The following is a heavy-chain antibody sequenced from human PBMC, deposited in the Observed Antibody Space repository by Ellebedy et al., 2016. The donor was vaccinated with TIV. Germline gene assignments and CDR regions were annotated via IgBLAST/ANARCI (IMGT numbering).Heavy chain of an antibody. V-gene: IGHV1-3*01. CDR3: ATLGELFDY. J-gene: IGHJ4*02. D-gene: IGHD3-16*01. Sequence: KFQGRVTITRDTSASTAYMELSSLRSEDTAVHYCATLGELFDYWGQGTLVTVSS.